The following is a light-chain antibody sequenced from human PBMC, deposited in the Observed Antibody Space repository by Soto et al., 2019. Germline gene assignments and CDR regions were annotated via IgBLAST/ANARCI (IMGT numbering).Light chain of an antibody. CDR3: QQYGTSPIT. CDR1: QTVSSY. J-gene: IGKJ5*01. Sequence: ENVLTQSPGTLSLSPGERATLSCRASQTVSSYLTWYQQRPGQAPRLLISGASRRATGIPDRFSGSGSGTDLTLTISRLEPEDFALYYCQQYGTSPITCGQGTRLEIK. CDR2: GAS. V-gene: IGKV3-20*01.